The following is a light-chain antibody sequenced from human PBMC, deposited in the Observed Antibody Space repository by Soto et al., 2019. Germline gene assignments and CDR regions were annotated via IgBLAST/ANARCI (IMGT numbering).Light chain of an antibody. Sequence: QSVLTQPPSASGTPGQRVTISCSGSSSNIGSNYVYWYQQLPGTALKLLIYRNDQRPSGVPDRFSGSKSGTAASLAISGLRSEDEADYYCAAWDDSLNGFVFGVGTKLTVL. CDR2: RND. CDR3: AAWDDSLNGFV. V-gene: IGLV1-47*01. CDR1: SSNIGSNY. J-gene: IGLJ1*01.